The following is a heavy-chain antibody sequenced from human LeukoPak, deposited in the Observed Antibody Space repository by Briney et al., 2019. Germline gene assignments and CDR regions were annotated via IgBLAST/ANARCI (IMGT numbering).Heavy chain of an antibody. CDR1: GGSISSSSDY. CDR3: AKHESLIAFDV. Sequence: SETLSLTCTVSGGSISSSSDYWGWIRQPPGKGLEWIASIHYSGGSNYNPSLKIRLTISVDTSKNQVSLKVRSVTAADTAVYYCAKHESLIAFDVWGQGTMVTVSS. V-gene: IGHV4-39*01. J-gene: IGHJ3*01. CDR2: IHYSGGS.